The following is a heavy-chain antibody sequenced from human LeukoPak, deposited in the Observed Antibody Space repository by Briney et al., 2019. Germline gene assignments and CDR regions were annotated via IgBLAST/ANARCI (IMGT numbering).Heavy chain of an antibody. CDR2: INPSGGST. Sequence: GASVKVSCKASGYTFTSYYMHWVRQAPGQGLEWMGIINPSGGSTSYAQKFQGRVTMTRDTSTSTVYMELSSLRSEDTAVYYCARDQNGHYGDETGDYYYYMDVWGKATTVTISS. D-gene: IGHD4-17*01. J-gene: IGHJ6*03. CDR1: GYTFTSYY. CDR3: ARDQNGHYGDETGDYYYYMDV. V-gene: IGHV1-46*01.